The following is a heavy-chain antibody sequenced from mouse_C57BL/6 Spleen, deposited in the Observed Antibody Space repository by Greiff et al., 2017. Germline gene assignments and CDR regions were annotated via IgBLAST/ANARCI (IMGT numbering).Heavy chain of an antibody. J-gene: IGHJ2*01. D-gene: IGHD2-2*01. CDR1: GFTFSDYY. Sequence: EVQGVESEGGLVQPGSSMKLSCTASGFTFSDYYMPWVRQVPEQGLEWVANIHSDGSSTYYLDSLKSRVIISRDNAKNILYLQMSSLKSEDTATYYCARDRDGYDGFDDWGKGTTLTVSS. V-gene: IGHV5-16*01. CDR3: ARDRDGYDGFDD. CDR2: IHSDGSST.